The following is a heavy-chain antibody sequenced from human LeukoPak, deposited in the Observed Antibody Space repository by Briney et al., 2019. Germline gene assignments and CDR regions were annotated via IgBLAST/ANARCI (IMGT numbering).Heavy chain of an antibody. J-gene: IGHJ4*02. CDR2: INHSGST. CDR1: GGTFSGYY. CDR3: ARSLRRAAGPIDY. D-gene: IGHD6-25*01. V-gene: IGHV4-34*01. Sequence: SETLSLTCAVYGGTFSGYYWSWIRQPPGKGLEWIGEINHSGSTNYNPSLKSRVTISVDTSKNQFSLKLSSVTAADTAVYYCARSLRRAAGPIDYWGQGTLVTVSS.